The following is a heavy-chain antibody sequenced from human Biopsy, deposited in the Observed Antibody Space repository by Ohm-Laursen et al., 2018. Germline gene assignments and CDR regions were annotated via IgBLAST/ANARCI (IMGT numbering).Heavy chain of an antibody. J-gene: IGHJ4*02. CDR3: ARHFESTAIFDY. Sequence: TLSLTCPVSGDSIKNDAWSWIRQFPGKGLEWLGYMLHSGHSDYNPSLERRLTLSIDASKNQISLNLSSVTAADTAIYYCARHFESTAIFDYWGQGALITVSS. V-gene: IGHV4-59*08. CDR2: MLHSGHS. CDR1: GDSIKNDA. D-gene: IGHD5/OR15-5a*01.